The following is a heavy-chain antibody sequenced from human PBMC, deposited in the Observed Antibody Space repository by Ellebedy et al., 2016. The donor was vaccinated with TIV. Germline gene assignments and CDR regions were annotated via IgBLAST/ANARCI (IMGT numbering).Heavy chain of an antibody. CDR1: GYTFTTYY. CDR2: ISAYNGNT. Sequence: ASVKVSCKASGYTFTTYYMHWVRQAPGQGLEWMGWISAYNGNTNYAQKLQGRVTMTTDTSTSTAYMELRSLRSDDTAVYYCARIIAERYYYYGMDVWGQGTTVTVSS. J-gene: IGHJ6*02. D-gene: IGHD6-13*01. V-gene: IGHV1-18*04. CDR3: ARIIAERYYYYGMDV.